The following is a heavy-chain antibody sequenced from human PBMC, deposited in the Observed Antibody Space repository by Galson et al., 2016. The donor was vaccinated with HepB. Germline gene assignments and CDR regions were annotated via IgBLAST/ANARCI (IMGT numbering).Heavy chain of an antibody. J-gene: IGHJ6*04. CDR3: AKEIGRESPV. CDR2: ISGSGGTT. D-gene: IGHD3-22*01. V-gene: IGHV3-23*01. Sequence: SLRLSCAASGFTFSDYFMNWVRQAPGKGLEWVSAISGSGGTTYYADSVKGRFTISGDNSKNTLYVQMNSLRAEDTAVYYCAKEIGRESPVWGKGTTVTVSS. CDR1: GFTFSDYF.